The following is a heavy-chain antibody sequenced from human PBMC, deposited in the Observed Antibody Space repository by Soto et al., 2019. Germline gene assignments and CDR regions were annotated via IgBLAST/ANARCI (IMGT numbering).Heavy chain of an antibody. CDR1: SGSISSSNW. D-gene: IGHD6-19*01. CDR2: IYHSGST. J-gene: IGHJ3*02. CDR3: AREGGAVAGSAFDI. Sequence: QVQLQESGPGLVKPSGTLSLTCAVSSGSISSSNWWSWVRQPPGKGLEWSGEIYHSGSTNYNPSLKSRVTISVDRSKNQFSLKLSSVTAADTAVYYCAREGGAVAGSAFDIWGQGTMVTVSS. V-gene: IGHV4-4*02.